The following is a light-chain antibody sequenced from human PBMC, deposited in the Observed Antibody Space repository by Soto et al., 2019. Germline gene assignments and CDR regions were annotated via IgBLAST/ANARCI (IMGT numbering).Light chain of an antibody. CDR3: SSYAGSNNVV. V-gene: IGLV2-8*01. CDR2: DVS. Sequence: QSVLTQPPSASGSPGQSVTISCTGTSSDGGGYNYVSWYQQHPGKAPKLMVYDVSKRPSGVPDRFSGSKSGNTASLTVSGLQAENEADYYCSSYAGSNNVVFGGGTQLTVL. J-gene: IGLJ2*01. CDR1: SSDGGGYNY.